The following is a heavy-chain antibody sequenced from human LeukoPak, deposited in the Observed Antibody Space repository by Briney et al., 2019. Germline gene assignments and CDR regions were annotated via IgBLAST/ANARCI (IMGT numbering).Heavy chain of an antibody. CDR3: ARESSMLRGPLVIYYFDF. J-gene: IGHJ4*02. V-gene: IGHV3-23*01. Sequence: GRSLRLSCAASDFSFITYAMSWVRQPPGKGLECVSTISGGGDATYYAECGTGWFTLSRDNSKSSLYLQMTSLTVERPAVYYCARESSMLRGPLVIYYFDFWGQGTLVTVSS. CDR1: DFSFITYA. D-gene: IGHD3-10*01. CDR2: ISGGGDAT.